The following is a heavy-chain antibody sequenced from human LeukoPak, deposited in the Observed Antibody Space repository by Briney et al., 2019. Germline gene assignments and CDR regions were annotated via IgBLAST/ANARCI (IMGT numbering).Heavy chain of an antibody. V-gene: IGHV4-59*08. CDR2: INHSGYT. D-gene: IGHD6-19*01. CDR1: GGSISTYY. J-gene: IGHJ4*02. Sequence: LETLSLTCTVSGGSISTYYWSWIRQPPGKGLEWIGYINHSGYTNSTPSLKSRVTISVDTSKNQLSLKLSSVTAADTAVYYCARHGSGWRFDYWGQGTLVTVSS. CDR3: ARHGSGWRFDY.